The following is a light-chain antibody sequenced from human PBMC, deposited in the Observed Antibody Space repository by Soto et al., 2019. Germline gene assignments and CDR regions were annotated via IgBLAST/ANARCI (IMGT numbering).Light chain of an antibody. J-gene: IGLJ3*02. CDR2: EVT. Sequence: QSALTQPPSASGSPGQSVTISCTGTSSDVGGYNYVSWYQQHPGKAPKLIIYEVTKRPSGVPDRFSGSKSGNTASLTVSGLQAGDEADYYCSAHAGSTSPSWVFGGGTKLTVL. CDR3: SAHAGSTSPSWV. CDR1: SSDVGGYNY. V-gene: IGLV2-8*01.